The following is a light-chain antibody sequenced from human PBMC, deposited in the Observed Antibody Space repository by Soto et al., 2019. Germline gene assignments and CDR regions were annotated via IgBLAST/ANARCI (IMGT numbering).Light chain of an antibody. V-gene: IGLV2-14*01. CDR3: NSYTSKVTGG. CDR2: EVS. Sequence: QSALTQPASVSGSPGQSITISCTGTSSDVGGYNYVSWYQQHPGKAPKLIIYEVSNRPSGVSNRFSGFKSGNTASLTNSGLPGEDGADYYWNSYTSKVTGGFGTGTKLTVL. CDR1: SSDVGGYNY. J-gene: IGLJ1*01.